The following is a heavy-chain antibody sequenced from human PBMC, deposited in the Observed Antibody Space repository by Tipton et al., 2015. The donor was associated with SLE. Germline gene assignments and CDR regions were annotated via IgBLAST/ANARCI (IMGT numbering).Heavy chain of an antibody. CDR1: GFPFSSYA. Sequence: GSLRLSCAASGFPFSSYAMSWVRRAPGKGLEWVSSIRDSGHFTYYADSVTGRFTISRDNSRNTLYLQMNSLRDDDTAVYYCAASGYNFLSWFDPWGQGTPVTVSS. CDR2: IRDSGHFT. D-gene: IGHD5-24*01. CDR3: AASGYNFLSWFDP. J-gene: IGHJ5*02. V-gene: IGHV3-23*01.